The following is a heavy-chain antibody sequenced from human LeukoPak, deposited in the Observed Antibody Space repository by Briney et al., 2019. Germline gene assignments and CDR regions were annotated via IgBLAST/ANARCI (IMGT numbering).Heavy chain of an antibody. V-gene: IGHV3-23*01. J-gene: IGHJ4*02. D-gene: IGHD6-13*01. Sequence: PGGSLRLSCAASGFTFSSYAMSWVRQTPGKGPEWVSAISGSSGTTYYADSVKGRFTISRDNSKNTLYLQMSGLRPEDTALYYCAGVWGPSSAWPWAFEHWGQGTLVTVSS. CDR2: ISGSSGTT. CDR3: AGVWGPSSAWPWAFEH. CDR1: GFTFSSYA.